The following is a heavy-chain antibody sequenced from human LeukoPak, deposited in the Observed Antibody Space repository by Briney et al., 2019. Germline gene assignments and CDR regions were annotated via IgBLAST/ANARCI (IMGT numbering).Heavy chain of an antibody. D-gene: IGHD2-8*01. CDR2: IKQDGSEK. V-gene: IGHV3-7*01. CDR3: ARDLYVAPFY. J-gene: IGHJ4*02. Sequence: GGSLRLSCAASGFAFSTYWMSWVRQAPGKGPEWVANIKQDGSEKYYVDSVKGRFTISRDNAKNSLYLQMNSLRAEDTAVYYCARDLYVAPFYWGQGTLVTVSS. CDR1: GFAFSTYW.